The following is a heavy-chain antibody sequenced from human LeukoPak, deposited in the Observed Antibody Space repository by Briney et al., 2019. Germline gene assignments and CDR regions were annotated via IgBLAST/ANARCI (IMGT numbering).Heavy chain of an antibody. CDR1: GFTFSGFA. D-gene: IGHD6-19*01. CDR3: ARSGIAVAGNDY. J-gene: IGHJ4*02. CDR2: INSDGSST. Sequence: PGGSLRLSCAASGFTFSGFAMTWVRQAPGKGLVWVSRINSDGSSTSYADSVKGRFTISRDNAKNTLYLQMNSLRAEDTAVYYCARSGIAVAGNDYWGQGTLVTVSS. V-gene: IGHV3-74*01.